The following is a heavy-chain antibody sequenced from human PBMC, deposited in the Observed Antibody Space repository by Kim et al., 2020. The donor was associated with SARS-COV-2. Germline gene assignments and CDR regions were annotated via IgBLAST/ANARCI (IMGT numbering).Heavy chain of an antibody. J-gene: IGHJ4*02. CDR3: ARANSGYYPY. V-gene: IGHV4-34*01. Sequence: SETLSLTCAVYGGSFSGYYWSWIRQPPGKGLEWIGEINHSGSTNYNPSLKSRVTISVDTSKNQFSLKLSSVTAADTAVYYCARANSGYYPYWGQGTLVTVSS. CDR1: GGSFSGYY. CDR2: INHSGST. D-gene: IGHD3-22*01.